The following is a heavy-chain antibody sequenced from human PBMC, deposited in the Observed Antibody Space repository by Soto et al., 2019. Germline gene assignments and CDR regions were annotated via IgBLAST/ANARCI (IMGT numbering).Heavy chain of an antibody. CDR2: ISPNNGNT. CDR1: GYIFTTYS. Sequence: ASVKVSCKASGYIFTTYSIAWVRQAPGQGLEWVGWISPNNGNTNYAQNVQGRVTMTTDTSTTTAYMELRSLTSDDTAVYYCAREAFGVHSSCFDPWGQGTLVTVSS. J-gene: IGHJ5*02. CDR3: AREAFGVHSSCFDP. V-gene: IGHV1-18*04. D-gene: IGHD6-13*01.